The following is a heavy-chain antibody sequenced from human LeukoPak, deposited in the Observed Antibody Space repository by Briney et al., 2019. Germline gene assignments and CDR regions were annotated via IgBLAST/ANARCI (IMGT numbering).Heavy chain of an antibody. CDR3: AKSPKLVRGAPDY. CDR1: GFTFSIYA. J-gene: IGHJ4*02. CDR2: ISGGGDNT. V-gene: IGHV3-23*01. D-gene: IGHD3-10*01. Sequence: GGSLRLSCAASGFTFSIYAMIWVRQAPGKGLVWGSGISGGGDNTYYEDYVKGRFTISRDNSKNTLYLQMNSLRAEDTAIYYCAKSPKLVRGAPDYWGKGTLVSVSS.